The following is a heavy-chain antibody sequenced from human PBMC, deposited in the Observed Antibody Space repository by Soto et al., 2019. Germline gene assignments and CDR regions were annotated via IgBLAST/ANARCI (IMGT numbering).Heavy chain of an antibody. CDR1: GGTFSSYA. V-gene: IGHV1-69*06. CDR2: IIPIFGTA. CDR3: ARAGNSAYYYYGMDV. Sequence: SVEVSCKASGGTFSSYAISWVRQAPGQGLEWMGGIIPIFGTANYAQKFQGRVTITADKSTSTAYMGLSSLRSEDTAVYYCARAGNSAYYYYGMDVWGQGTTVTVSS. D-gene: IGHD4-4*01. J-gene: IGHJ6*02.